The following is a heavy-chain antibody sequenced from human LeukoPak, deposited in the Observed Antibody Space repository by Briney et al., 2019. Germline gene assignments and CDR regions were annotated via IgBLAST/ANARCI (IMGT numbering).Heavy chain of an antibody. D-gene: IGHD6-13*01. CDR3: AKGVRYSSSWYLIPNWFDP. Sequence: GGSLRLSCAASGFTFSSYAMSWVRQAPGKGLEWVSAISGSGGSTYYADSVKGRFTISRDNSKNTLYLQMNSLRAEDTAVYYRAKGVRYSSSWYLIPNWFDPWGQGTLVTVSS. J-gene: IGHJ5*02. CDR1: GFTFSSYA. V-gene: IGHV3-23*01. CDR2: ISGSGGST.